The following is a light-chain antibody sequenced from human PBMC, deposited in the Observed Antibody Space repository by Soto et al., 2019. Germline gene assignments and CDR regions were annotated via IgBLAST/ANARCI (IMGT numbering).Light chain of an antibody. Sequence: DIQMTQSPSTLSASVGDRVTITCRASQSISSWLAWYRQKPGKAPKLLIYDASSLESGVPSRFSGSGSGTEFTLTISSLQPDDFATYYCQQYNSYSLWTFGQGTKVEIK. J-gene: IGKJ1*01. CDR2: DAS. CDR1: QSISSW. CDR3: QQYNSYSLWT. V-gene: IGKV1-5*01.